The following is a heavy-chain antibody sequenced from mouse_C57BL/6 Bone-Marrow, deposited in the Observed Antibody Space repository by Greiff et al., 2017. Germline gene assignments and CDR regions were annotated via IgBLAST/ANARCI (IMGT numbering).Heavy chain of an antibody. CDR1: GFTFSSYA. Sequence: EVQGVESGGGLVKPGGSLKLSCAASGFTFSSYAMSWVRQTPEKRLEWVATISDGGSYTYYPDNVKGRFTISRDNAKNNLYLQMSHLKSEDTAMYYCARVRGYGFAYWGRGTVIPVSA. D-gene: IGHD2-2*01. CDR2: ISDGGSYT. V-gene: IGHV5-4*01. CDR3: ARVRGYGFAY. J-gene: IGHJ3*01.